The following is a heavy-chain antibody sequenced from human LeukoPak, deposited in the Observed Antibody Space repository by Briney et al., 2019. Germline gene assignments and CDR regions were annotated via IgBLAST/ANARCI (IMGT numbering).Heavy chain of an antibody. J-gene: IGHJ4*02. CDR3: ARGSQWDLLGSCDY. CDR2: ISSSGSAK. Sequence: HPGGSLRLSCVASGFTFTSYTMNWVRQAPGKGLEWVSYISSSGSAKYYADSVKGRFTISRDNAKNSLSLQMNSLRAEDTAVYYCARGSQWDLLGSCDYWGQGTLVTVSS. V-gene: IGHV3-48*04. CDR1: GFTFTSYT. D-gene: IGHD1-26*01.